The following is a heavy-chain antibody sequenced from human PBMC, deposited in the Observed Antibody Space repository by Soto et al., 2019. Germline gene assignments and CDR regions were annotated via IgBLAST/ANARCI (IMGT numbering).Heavy chain of an antibody. D-gene: IGHD3-22*01. CDR3: ANTRLYDNNEYHRDGCDV. V-gene: IGHV3-23*01. Sequence: EVKLLESGGGLVQPGGSMRLSCEASGFPFWTYSMSWVRQAPRKGLEWVSGISGSGTATYYTDSVKGRFTVSRDNSKDTLVLQMNTLRVEDTAVYYCANTRLYDNNEYHRDGCDVWGPGTAVTVAS. CDR1: GFPFWTYS. CDR2: ISGSGTAT. J-gene: IGHJ3*01.